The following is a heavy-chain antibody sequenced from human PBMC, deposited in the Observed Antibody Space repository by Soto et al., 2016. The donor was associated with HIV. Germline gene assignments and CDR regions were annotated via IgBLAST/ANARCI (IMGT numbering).Heavy chain of an antibody. Sequence: VQLQESGPGLVKPSETLSLTCAVSGYSISGGFYWGWIRQSPGKGLEWIGTIYHTGSTTYNLSLKSRVTMSVDTSKNQFSLKVTSVTAADAAVYYCARYSSSSSFDYWGQGTLVTVSS. V-gene: IGHV4-38-2*01. CDR2: IYHTGST. D-gene: IGHD6-6*01. CDR1: GYSISGGFY. CDR3: ARYSSSSSFDY. J-gene: IGHJ4*02.